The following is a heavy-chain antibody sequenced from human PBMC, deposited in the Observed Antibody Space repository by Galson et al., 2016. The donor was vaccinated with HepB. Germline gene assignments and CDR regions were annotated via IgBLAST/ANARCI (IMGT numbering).Heavy chain of an antibody. D-gene: IGHD7-27*01. CDR3: ARDHLWACDY. CDR2: ISSGAI. J-gene: IGHJ4*02. Sequence: SLRLSCAASGFSFGSYAMHWVRQTPAKGLEWVSYISSGAIYYSDSVKGRFTISRDNAKNSLYLQMNSLRAEDTAVYYCARDHLWACDYWGQGTLVTVSS. V-gene: IGHV3-48*03. CDR1: GFSFGSYA.